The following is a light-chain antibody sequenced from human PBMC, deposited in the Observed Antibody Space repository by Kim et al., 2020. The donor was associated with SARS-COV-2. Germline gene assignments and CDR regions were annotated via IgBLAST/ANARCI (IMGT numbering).Light chain of an antibody. V-gene: IGKV3-15*01. CDR3: QQYNNWPPWT. J-gene: IGKJ1*01. CDR1: QSVSSN. CDR2: GAS. Sequence: SPGKRSTLSCRARQSVSSNLAWYQQKPGQAPRLLIYGASTRATGIPARFSGSGSGTEFTLTISSLQSEDFAVYYCQQYNNWPPWTFGQGTKVDIK.